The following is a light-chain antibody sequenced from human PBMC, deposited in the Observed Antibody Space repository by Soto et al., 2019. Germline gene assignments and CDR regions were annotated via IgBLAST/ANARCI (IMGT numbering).Light chain of an antibody. CDR2: AAS. J-gene: IGKJ5*01. V-gene: IGKV1-6*01. CDR1: QCIKND. Sequence: AIQMTQSPPSLPASVDDRVTLTSRASQCIKNDLSWLQQRPGNAPTLLISAASHLQSGIPARFSGRGSGTDFTLTISSLQPEDFAAYYCLQDYDWPRTFGQGTRLEIK. CDR3: LQDYDWPRT.